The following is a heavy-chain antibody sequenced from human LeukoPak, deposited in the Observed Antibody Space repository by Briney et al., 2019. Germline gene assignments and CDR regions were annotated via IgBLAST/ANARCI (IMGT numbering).Heavy chain of an antibody. Sequence: GASVKVSCKASGYTFTNYGISWVRQAPGQGLEWMGWISTYNDNTDYAQKLQGRVTMTTDTSTNTAYMELRSLRFDDTAVYYCARVLLWFGELGVGFDYWGQGTLVTVSS. D-gene: IGHD3-10*01. CDR3: ARVLLWFGELGVGFDY. J-gene: IGHJ4*02. CDR2: ISTYNDNT. CDR1: GYTFTNYG. V-gene: IGHV1-18*01.